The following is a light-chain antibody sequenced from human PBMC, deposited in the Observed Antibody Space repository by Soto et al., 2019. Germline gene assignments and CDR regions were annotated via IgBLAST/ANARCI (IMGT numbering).Light chain of an antibody. CDR1: QSVSSN. CDR3: QQYNNWPPVT. Sequence: EIVMTQSPATLSVSPGERATLSCRASQSVSSNLAWYQQKPGQAPRLLIYGASTRATGIPARFSGSGSGTEFTLTVSSLQSEDFAVYYCQQYNNWPPVTFGQGTKVEIK. CDR2: GAS. J-gene: IGKJ1*01. V-gene: IGKV3-15*01.